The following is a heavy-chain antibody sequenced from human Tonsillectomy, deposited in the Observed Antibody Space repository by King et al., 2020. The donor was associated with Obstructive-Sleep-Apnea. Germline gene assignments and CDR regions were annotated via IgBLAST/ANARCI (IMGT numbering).Heavy chain of an antibody. Sequence: VQLVESGGGVVQPGRSLTLSCAASGFTFSSYGMHWVRQAPGKGLEWVAVISYDGSNKYYADSVKGRFTISRDNSKNTLYLQMNSLRAEDTAVYYCAKDQRRRITMIVVVISLDYWGQGTLVTVSS. CDR3: AKDQRRRITMIVVVISLDY. CDR1: GFTFSSYG. J-gene: IGHJ4*02. V-gene: IGHV3-30*18. CDR2: ISYDGSNK. D-gene: IGHD3-22*01.